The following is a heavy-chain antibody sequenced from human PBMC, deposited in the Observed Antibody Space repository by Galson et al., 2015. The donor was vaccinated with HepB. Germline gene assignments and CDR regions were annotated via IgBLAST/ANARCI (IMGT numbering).Heavy chain of an antibody. Sequence: SLRLSCAASGFTFSNDWMSWVRQAPGMGLEWVANIKTDGSDKYYVDSVKGRFTISRDNAKNSLYLQMNSLRVEDTAVYYCANDYYRTFNYWGQGTLVTVSS. V-gene: IGHV3-7*03. J-gene: IGHJ4*02. CDR2: IKTDGSDK. CDR3: ANDYYRTFNY. D-gene: IGHD3-16*01. CDR1: GFTFSNDW.